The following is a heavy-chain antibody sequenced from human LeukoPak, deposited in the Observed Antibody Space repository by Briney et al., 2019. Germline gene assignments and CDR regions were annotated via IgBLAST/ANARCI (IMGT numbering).Heavy chain of an antibody. CDR1: GFTFSGSA. J-gene: IGHJ4*02. Sequence: GGSLRLSCAASGFTFSGSAMHWVRQASGKGLEWVGGIRSKANSYATAYAASVKGRFTISRDDSKNTAYLQMNSLKTEDTAVYYCTRWGAAVAGTGDYWGQGTLVTVSS. CDR2: IRSKANSYAT. V-gene: IGHV3-73*01. CDR3: TRWGAAVAGTGDY. D-gene: IGHD6-19*01.